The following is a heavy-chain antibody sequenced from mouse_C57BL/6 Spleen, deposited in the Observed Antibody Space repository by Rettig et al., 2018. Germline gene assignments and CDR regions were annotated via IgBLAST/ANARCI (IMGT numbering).Heavy chain of an antibody. CDR2: INTYSGVP. CDR1: GYTFTTYG. D-gene: IGHD2-1*01. V-gene: IGHV9-3*01. CDR3: AREVYGKGDY. Sequence: QIQLVQSGPELKKPGETVKISCKASGYTFTTYGMSWVKQAPGKGLKWMGWINTYSGVPTYADDFKGRFAFSLETSASTAYLQINNLKNEDTATYFCAREVYGKGDYWGQGTTLTVSS. J-gene: IGHJ2*01.